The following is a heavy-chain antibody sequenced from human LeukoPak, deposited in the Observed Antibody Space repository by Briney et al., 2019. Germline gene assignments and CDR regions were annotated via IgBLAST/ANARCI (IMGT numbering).Heavy chain of an antibody. CDR1: GGTFSSYT. D-gene: IGHD5-18*01. CDR2: IIPILGIA. CDR3: ALWPRGYSLIFDY. J-gene: IGHJ4*02. Sequence: SVKVSCKASGGTFSSYTISWVRQAPGEGLEWMGRIIPILGIANYAQKFQGRVTITADKSTSTAYMELSSLRSEDTAVYYCALWPRGYSLIFDYWGQGTLVTVSS. V-gene: IGHV1-69*02.